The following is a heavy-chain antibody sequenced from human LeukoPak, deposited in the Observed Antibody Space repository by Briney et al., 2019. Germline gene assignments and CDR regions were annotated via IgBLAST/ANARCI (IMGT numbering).Heavy chain of an antibody. D-gene: IGHD3-16*01. J-gene: IGHJ4*02. CDR2: ISSDSSYI. CDR1: GFTFSSYS. V-gene: IGHV3-21*01. CDR3: ARGSVGGGNYFDY. Sequence: PGGSLRLSCAASGFTFSSYSMNWVRQAPGKGLEWVSSISSDSSYIYYADLVKGRFTISRDNAKNSLYLQMNSLRAEDTAVYYCARGSVGGGNYFDYWGQGTLVTVSS.